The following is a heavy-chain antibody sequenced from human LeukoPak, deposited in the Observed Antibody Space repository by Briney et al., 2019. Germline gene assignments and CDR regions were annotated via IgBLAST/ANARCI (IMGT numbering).Heavy chain of an antibody. CDR2: ISGDAVTS. Sequence: GGSLRLSCAASGFTFKNYAMNWVRQSPGQRLEWVSTISGDAVTSWYADSVKGRFTVSRDNSKNIVFLQMNNLRAEDTAVYYCARGSTVAGTRTVPSPERWGQGTLVTVSS. CDR1: GFTFKNYA. J-gene: IGHJ4*02. V-gene: IGHV3-23*01. CDR3: ARGSTVAGTRTVPSPER. D-gene: IGHD6-19*01.